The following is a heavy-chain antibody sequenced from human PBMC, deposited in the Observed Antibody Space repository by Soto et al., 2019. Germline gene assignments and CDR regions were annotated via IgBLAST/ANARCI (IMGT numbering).Heavy chain of an antibody. V-gene: IGHV4-39*01. J-gene: IGHJ4*02. CDR3: ARPRYSFGKSGYYHFDY. CDR2: IYFSGSGTS. D-gene: IGHD3-3*01. CDR1: GDFISNTTYY. Sequence: SETLSLTCSVSGDFISNTTYYWAWVRQAPGKGLEWVGSIYFSGSGTSHYNPSLKSRVTISVDTSKNQFSLKLTSVTAADTAVYYCARPRYSFGKSGYYHFDYWGQGTLATVSS.